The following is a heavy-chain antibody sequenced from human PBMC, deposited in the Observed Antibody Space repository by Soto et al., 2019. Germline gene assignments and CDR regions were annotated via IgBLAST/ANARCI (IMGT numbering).Heavy chain of an antibody. V-gene: IGHV3-64D*06. CDR1: GFTFSSYA. CDR3: VKSRGGNNFDFFD. J-gene: IGHJ4*02. D-gene: IGHD2-15*01. Sequence: GRSLRLSCSTSGFTFSSYAMHWVRQSPGKGLEYISGVRGNGDPPFYADSVKGRFTISRDNSKNTVYLQMSSLSADDAAVYYCVKSRGGNNFDFFDWGQGTLVTVSS. CDR2: VRGNGDPP.